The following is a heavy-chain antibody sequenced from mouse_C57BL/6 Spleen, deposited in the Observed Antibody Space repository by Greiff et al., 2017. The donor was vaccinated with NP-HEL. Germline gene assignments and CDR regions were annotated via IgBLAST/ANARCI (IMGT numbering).Heavy chain of an antibody. CDR3: ARDGYYGGGLYAMDY. CDR1: GFTFSDYY. V-gene: IGHV5-16*01. CDR2: INYDGSST. Sequence: DVKLVESEGGLVQPGSSMKLSCTASGFTFSDYYMAWVRQVPEKGLEWVANINYDGSSTYYLDSLKSRFIISRDNAKNILYLQMSSLKSEDTATYYCARDGYYGGGLYAMDYWGQGTSVTVSS. J-gene: IGHJ4*01. D-gene: IGHD1-1*01.